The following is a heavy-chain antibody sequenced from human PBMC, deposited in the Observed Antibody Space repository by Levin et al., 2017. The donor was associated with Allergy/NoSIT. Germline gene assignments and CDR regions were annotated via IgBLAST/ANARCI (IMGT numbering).Heavy chain of an antibody. CDR2: ISGSGGST. V-gene: IGHV3-23*01. CDR1: GFTFSSYA. Sequence: PGGSLRLSCAASGFTFSSYAMSWVRQAPGKGLEWVSAISGSGGSTYYADSVKGRFTISRDNSKNTLYLQMNSLRAEDTAVYYCAKDLRFGYSGCYNCDYWGQGTLVTVSS. J-gene: IGHJ4*02. CDR3: AKDLRFGYSGCYNCDY. D-gene: IGHD1-26*01.